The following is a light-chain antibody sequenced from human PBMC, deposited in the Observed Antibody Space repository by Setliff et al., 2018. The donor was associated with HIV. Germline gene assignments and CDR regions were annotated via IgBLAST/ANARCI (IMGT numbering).Light chain of an antibody. CDR3: CSYAGSSAPVV. J-gene: IGLJ3*02. CDR1: SNDVGRYNL. Sequence: ALTQPASVSGSPGQAITISCTGTSNDVGRYNLVSWYQQYPGKAPKVIIYEVIKRPSGVSSRFSGSKSGNTASLTISGLQAEDEADFYCCSYAGSSAPVVFGGGTKVTVL. CDR2: EVI. V-gene: IGLV2-23*02.